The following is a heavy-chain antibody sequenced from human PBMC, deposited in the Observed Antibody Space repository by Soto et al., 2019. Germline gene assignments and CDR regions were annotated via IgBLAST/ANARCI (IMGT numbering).Heavy chain of an antibody. CDR2: VGYSGVST. D-gene: IGHD5-18*01. CDR1: GFSFGTYA. Sequence: PGGSLRLSCVASGFSFGTYAMSWVRQAPGKGLEWVATVGYSGVSTYYADSVKGRFTISRDNPKNTLSLQMNSLRAEDTAVYYCAKDRDSYGPIYYFGSWGQGTLVTVSS. J-gene: IGHJ4*02. CDR3: AKDRDSYGPIYYFGS. V-gene: IGHV3-23*01.